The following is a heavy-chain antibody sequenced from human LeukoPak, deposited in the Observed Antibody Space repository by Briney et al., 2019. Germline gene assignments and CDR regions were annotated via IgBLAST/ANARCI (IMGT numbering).Heavy chain of an antibody. CDR1: GFTFSSYW. J-gene: IGHJ3*02. CDR3: ARDGLFPAFDAFDI. Sequence: GGSLRLSCAASGFTFSSYWMNWVRQAPGKGLEWVANIKQDGSEKYYVDSVKGRFTISSDNAKNSLYLQMNSLRAEDTAVYYCARDGLFPAFDAFDIWGQGTMVTVSS. CDR2: IKQDGSEK. D-gene: IGHD2-21*01. V-gene: IGHV3-7*01.